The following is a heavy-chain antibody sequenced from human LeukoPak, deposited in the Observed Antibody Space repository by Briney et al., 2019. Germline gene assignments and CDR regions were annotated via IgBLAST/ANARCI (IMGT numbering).Heavy chain of an antibody. CDR3: ARGRMAVAATYFDY. J-gene: IGHJ4*02. V-gene: IGHV4-34*01. CDR2: INHSGST. CDR1: GGSFSGYY. Sequence: SETLSLTCAVYGGSFSGYYWSWIRQPPGKGLEWIGEINHSGSTNYNPSLKSRVTISVDTSKNQFSLKLSSVTAADTAVYYCARGRMAVAATYFDYWGQGTLVTVSS. D-gene: IGHD6-19*01.